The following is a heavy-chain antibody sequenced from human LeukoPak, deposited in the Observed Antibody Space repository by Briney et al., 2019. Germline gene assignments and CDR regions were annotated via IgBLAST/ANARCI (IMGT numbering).Heavy chain of an antibody. CDR1: GFTFSSHA. D-gene: IGHD2-15*01. V-gene: IGHV3-30-3*01. Sequence: PGRSLRLSCAASGFTFSSHAMHWVRQAPGKGLEWVAVISYDGSNKYYADSVKGRFTISRDNSKNTLYLQMNSLRAEDTAVYYCARDSVPGWAADYWGQGTLVTVSS. CDR2: ISYDGSNK. J-gene: IGHJ4*02. CDR3: ARDSVPGWAADY.